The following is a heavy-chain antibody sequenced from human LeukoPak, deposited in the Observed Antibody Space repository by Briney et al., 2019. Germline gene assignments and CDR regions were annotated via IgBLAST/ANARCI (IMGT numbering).Heavy chain of an antibody. CDR2: MNSSDTTI. CDR1: GFTFSSYR. D-gene: IGHD3-10*01. V-gene: IGHV3-48*02. Sequence: GGSLRLSCAASGFTFSSYRMNWVRQAPGKGLEWVSYMNSSDTTIYYADSVKGRFTISRDNAKNSLYLQMNSLRDEDTAVYYCARDAGPRDYGSGSCLGYWGQGTLVTVSS. J-gene: IGHJ4*02. CDR3: ARDAGPRDYGSGSCLGY.